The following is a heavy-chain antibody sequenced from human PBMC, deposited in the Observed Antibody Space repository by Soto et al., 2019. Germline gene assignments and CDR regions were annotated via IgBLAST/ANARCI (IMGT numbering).Heavy chain of an antibody. D-gene: IGHD3-3*01. CDR3: ARHYYDFWSGYLTHYYYYYMDV. V-gene: IGHV4-31*03. J-gene: IGHJ6*03. CDR1: GGSISSGGYY. CDR2: IYYSGST. Sequence: PSETLSLTCTVSGGSISSGGYYWSWIRQHPGKGLEWIGYIYYSGSTYYNPSLKSRVTISVDTSKNQFSLKLSSVTAADTAVYYCARHYYDFWSGYLTHYYYYYMDVWGKGTTVTVSS.